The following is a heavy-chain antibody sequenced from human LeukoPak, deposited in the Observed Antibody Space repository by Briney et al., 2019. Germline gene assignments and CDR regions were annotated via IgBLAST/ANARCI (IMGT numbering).Heavy chain of an antibody. V-gene: IGHV4/OR15-8*01. J-gene: IGHJ5*02. D-gene: IGHD4-17*01. CDR2: IHHTGTT. CDR3: ARNVSATETTGP. CDR1: GDSISSNSW. Sequence: SETLSLTCVVSGDSISSNSWWGWVRQPPGKGLEWIGEIHHTGTTNYIPSLKSRVTISADEFNNQFSLKLNSLTAVDTAVYYCARNVSATETTGPWGQGTLVTVSS.